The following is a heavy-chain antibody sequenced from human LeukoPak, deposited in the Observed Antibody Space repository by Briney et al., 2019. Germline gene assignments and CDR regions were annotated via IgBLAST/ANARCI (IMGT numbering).Heavy chain of an antibody. CDR3: ARGKASSRGYYYYYMDV. CDR2: ISAYNGNT. J-gene: IGHJ6*03. Sequence: ASVKVSCKASGYTFTSYGISWVRQAPGQGLEWMGWISAYNGNTNYAQKLQGRVTMTTDTSTSTAYMELRSLRSDDTVVYYCARGKASSRGYYYYYMDVWGKGTTVTVSS. CDR1: GYTFTSYG. V-gene: IGHV1-18*01.